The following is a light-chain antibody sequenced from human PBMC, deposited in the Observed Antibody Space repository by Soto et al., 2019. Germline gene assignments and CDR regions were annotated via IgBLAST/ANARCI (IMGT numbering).Light chain of an antibody. J-gene: IGKJ1*01. CDR1: QSVSSN. CDR3: QHYSASLWT. Sequence: EIVMTQSPATLSVSPGERATFSCRASQSVSSNLAWYQQKPGQAPRLLIYGTSSRATGIPDRFSGSGSGTDFTLTISRLEPEGFAVYYCQHYSASLWTFGQGTKVDIK. CDR2: GTS. V-gene: IGKV3-20*01.